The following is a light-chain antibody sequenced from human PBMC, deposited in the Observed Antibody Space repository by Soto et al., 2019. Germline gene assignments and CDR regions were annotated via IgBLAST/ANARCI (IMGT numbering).Light chain of an antibody. CDR2: DAS. J-gene: IGKJ4*01. CDR3: QQLNSYPLT. CDR1: QGINNF. V-gene: IGKV1-9*01. Sequence: DIRGTHSPSFVSASVGDGVTITCRASQGINNFLAWYQQKPGKAPKLVIYDASILQGGVPSRFSGSGSGTEFTLTISSLQPEDFATYYCQQLNSYPLTFGGGTKVDIK.